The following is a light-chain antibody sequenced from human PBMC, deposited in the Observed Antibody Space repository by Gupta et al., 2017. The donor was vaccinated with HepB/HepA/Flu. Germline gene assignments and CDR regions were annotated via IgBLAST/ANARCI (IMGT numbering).Light chain of an antibody. J-gene: IGLJ2*01. Sequence: QSALTQPASVSGSPGQSVTISYTGTSSDVGSYNLFSWYQQHPGKAPKLMIYEVSKRPSGVSNRFSGSKSGNTASLTIPGRQAEDEADYYCCSYAVRGVFGGGTKLTVL. CDR2: EVS. CDR3: CSYAVRGV. V-gene: IGLV2-23*02. CDR1: SSDVGSYNL.